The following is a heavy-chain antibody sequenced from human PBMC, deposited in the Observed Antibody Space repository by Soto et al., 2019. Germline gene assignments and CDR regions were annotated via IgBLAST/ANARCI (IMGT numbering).Heavy chain of an antibody. J-gene: IGHJ4*02. CDR1: GFTFSSYA. Sequence: LRLSCAASGFTFSSYAMSWVRQAPGKGLEWVSVISGSGGSTYYADSVKGRFTISRDNSKNTLYVQMNSLRAEDTAVYYCAKTYYYDSSGHYCDYWGQGTLVTVSS. D-gene: IGHD3-22*01. CDR3: AKTYYYDSSGHYCDY. CDR2: ISGSGGST. V-gene: IGHV3-23*01.